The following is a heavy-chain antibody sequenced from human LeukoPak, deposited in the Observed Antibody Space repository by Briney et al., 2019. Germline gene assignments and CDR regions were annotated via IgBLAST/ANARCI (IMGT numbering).Heavy chain of an antibody. CDR3: ARGPNSNWSGLDF. Sequence: GGSLRLSCIASGFSFSGHWMHWARQLPGKRLVWVSRISPTGSTTSYADSVKGRFTVSRDNAKNTLYLQVNNLRAEDTAVYYCARGPNSNWSGLDFRGQGTLLTVSS. J-gene: IGHJ4*02. D-gene: IGHD6-6*01. CDR2: ISPTGSTT. V-gene: IGHV3-74*01. CDR1: GFSFSGHW.